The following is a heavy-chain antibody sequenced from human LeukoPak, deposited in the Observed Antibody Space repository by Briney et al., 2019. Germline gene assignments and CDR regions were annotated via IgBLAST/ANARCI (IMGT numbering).Heavy chain of an antibody. D-gene: IGHD6-13*01. J-gene: IGHJ4*02. CDR2: IYYNGGT. CDR3: ARDRGASYSSSWYDY. Sequence: SETLSLTCTVSGGSVSSGFYYWSWIRQPPGKGLEWIAYIYYNGGTNYNPSLKSRVTISVDTSKNLFSLLLSSVTAADTAVYYCARDRGASYSSSWYDYWGQGTLVTVSS. V-gene: IGHV4-61*01. CDR1: GGSVSSGFYY.